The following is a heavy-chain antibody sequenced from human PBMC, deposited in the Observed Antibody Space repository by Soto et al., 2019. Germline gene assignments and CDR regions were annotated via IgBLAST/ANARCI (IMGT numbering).Heavy chain of an antibody. CDR2: IYPGDSDT. Sequence: PGESLKIFCKGSGYSFSTYWIGWVRQMPGKGLEWMGIIYPGDSDTRYSPSFQGQVTISADKSISTAHLQWSSLKASDTAMYYCARQDSSGWYSAVNYWGQGTLVTVSS. CDR1: GYSFSTYW. J-gene: IGHJ4*02. CDR3: ARQDSSGWYSAVNY. V-gene: IGHV5-51*01. D-gene: IGHD6-19*01.